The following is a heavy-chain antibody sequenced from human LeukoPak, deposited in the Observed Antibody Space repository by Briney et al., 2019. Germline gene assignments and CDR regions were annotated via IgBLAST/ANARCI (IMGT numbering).Heavy chain of an antibody. J-gene: IGHJ4*02. CDR2: IYYTGT. Sequence: SETLSLTCTVSGGSVTDYYWSWIRQSPGNGLEWIGYIYYTGTSYNPSLKSRVTMSVDTSKNQFSLKLSSVTAADTAVYYCARETLDGYNHYWGQGTLVTVSS. V-gene: IGHV4-59*02. CDR1: GGSVTDYY. D-gene: IGHD5-24*01. CDR3: ARETLDGYNHY.